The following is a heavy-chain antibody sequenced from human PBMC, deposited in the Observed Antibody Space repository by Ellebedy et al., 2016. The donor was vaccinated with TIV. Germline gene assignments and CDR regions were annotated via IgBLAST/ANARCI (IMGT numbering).Heavy chain of an antibody. CDR2: INPYSGDT. V-gene: IGHV1-18*01. D-gene: IGHD6-25*01. Sequence: ASVKVSXKTSGYTFNIYGTTWVRQAPGQGLEWLGWINPYSGDTNYAHEVQGRVTMTTDTSTSTAYMDLRSLRSDDTAIYYCARIAAAGKRAFDFWGKGTLVTVSP. CDR1: GYTFNIYG. CDR3: ARIAAAGKRAFDF. J-gene: IGHJ4*02.